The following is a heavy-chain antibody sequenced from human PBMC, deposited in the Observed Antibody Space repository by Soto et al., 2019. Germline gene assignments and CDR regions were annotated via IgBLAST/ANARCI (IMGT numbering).Heavy chain of an antibody. CDR2: VYYSGST. Sequence: PSETLSLTCTVSDGSVSSSSYYWGWVRQHPGKGLEWIGSVYYSGSTYYNPSLESRVTIAVDKSKNQFSLKLMSLSAADTAVYYCGRLEGLATIPYYFDYWGQGALVTVSS. D-gene: IGHD3-9*01. V-gene: IGHV4-39*01. J-gene: IGHJ4*02. CDR1: DGSVSSSSYY. CDR3: GRLEGLATIPYYFDY.